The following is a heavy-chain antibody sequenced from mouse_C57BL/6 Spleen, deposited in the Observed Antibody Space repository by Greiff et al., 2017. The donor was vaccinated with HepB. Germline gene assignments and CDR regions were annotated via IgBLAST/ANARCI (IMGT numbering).Heavy chain of an antibody. CDR3: ARIYYDYVRYFDY. D-gene: IGHD2-4*01. V-gene: IGHV3-6*01. J-gene: IGHJ2*01. Sequence: VQLKQSGPGLVKPSQSLSLTCSVTGYSITSGYYWNWIRQFPGNKLEWMGYISYDGSNNYNPSLKNRISITRDTSKNQFFLKLNSVTTEDTATYYCARIYYDYVRYFDYWGQGTTLTVSS. CDR1: GYSITSGYY. CDR2: ISYDGSN.